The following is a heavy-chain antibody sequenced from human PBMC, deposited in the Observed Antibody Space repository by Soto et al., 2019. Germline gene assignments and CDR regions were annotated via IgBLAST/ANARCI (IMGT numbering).Heavy chain of an antibody. CDR2: IWYDGSDK. CDR1: GFTFSGFG. D-gene: IGHD3-16*01. J-gene: IGHJ4*02. Sequence: GGSLRLSCAASGFTFSGFGMHWVRQAPGKGLEWVAIIWYDGSDKYYADSVKGRFTISRDNSKNTLYLQMNSLRAEDTAVYHCAFGNLSYYFDFWGQGTPVTVSS. CDR3: AFGNLSYYFDF. V-gene: IGHV3-33*01.